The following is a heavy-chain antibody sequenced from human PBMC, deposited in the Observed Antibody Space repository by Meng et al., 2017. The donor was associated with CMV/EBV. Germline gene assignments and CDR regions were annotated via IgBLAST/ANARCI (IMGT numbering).Heavy chain of an antibody. D-gene: IGHD6-13*01. Sequence: SSVKVSCKASGGTFSSYAISWVRQAPGQGLEWMGGIIPIFGTANYAQKFQGRVTITTDESTSTAYMELSSLRSEDTAVYYCARVGYSSSPQWLTSYDQYYFDYWGQGTLVTVSS. CDR2: IIPIFGTA. V-gene: IGHV1-69*05. CDR1: GGTFSSYA. CDR3: ARVGYSSSPQWLTSYDQYYFDY. J-gene: IGHJ4*02.